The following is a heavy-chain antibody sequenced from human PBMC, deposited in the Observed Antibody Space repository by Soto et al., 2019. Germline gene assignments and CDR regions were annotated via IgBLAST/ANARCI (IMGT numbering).Heavy chain of an antibody. CDR2: MNPNSGNT. CDR1: GYTFTSYD. Sequence: QVQLVQSGAEVKKPGASVKVSCKASGYTFTSYDINWVRQATGQGLEWMGWMNPNSGNTGYAQKFQGRVTMTRNTXXSTAYMELSSLRSEDTAVYYCARWGRDYGDYWFDYWGQGTLVTVSS. D-gene: IGHD4-17*01. V-gene: IGHV1-8*01. J-gene: IGHJ4*02. CDR3: ARWGRDYGDYWFDY.